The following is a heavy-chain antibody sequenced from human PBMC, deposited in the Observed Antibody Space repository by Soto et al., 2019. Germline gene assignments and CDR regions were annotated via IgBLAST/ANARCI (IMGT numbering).Heavy chain of an antibody. CDR1: GFRFDEYN. CDR2: IRWNGANT. J-gene: IGHJ6*02. CDR3: ARETLSYGSALDV. V-gene: IGHV3-43*01. Sequence: PGGSLRLSCAASGFRFDEYNMHWVRQAPGKGLQLLSLIRWNGANTYYADSVKGRFTISRDGTTKSVSLQMTSLKREDTGLYYCARETLSYGSALDVWGQGTTVTVSS. D-gene: IGHD3-16*01.